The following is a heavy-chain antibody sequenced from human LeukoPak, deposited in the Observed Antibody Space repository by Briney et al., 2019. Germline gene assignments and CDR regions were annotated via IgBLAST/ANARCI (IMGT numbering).Heavy chain of an antibody. CDR1: GGTFSSYA. Sequence: ASVKVSCKASGGTFSSYAISWVRQAPGQGLEWMGRIIPIFGTANYAQKFQGGVTITTDESTSTAYMELSSLRSEDTAVYYCARNNGYYFDYWGQGTLVTVSS. CDR3: ARNNGYYFDY. D-gene: IGHD1/OR15-1a*01. V-gene: IGHV1-69*05. CDR2: IIPIFGTA. J-gene: IGHJ4*02.